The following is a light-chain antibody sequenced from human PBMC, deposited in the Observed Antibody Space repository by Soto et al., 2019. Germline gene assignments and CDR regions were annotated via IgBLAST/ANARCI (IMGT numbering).Light chain of an antibody. V-gene: IGKV3-20*01. Sequence: EIVLTQSPGTLSLSPGERATLSCRASQSVSSSYLAWYQQKPSQAPRLLISGTSNRATGIPDRFSGSGSGTDFTLTISRLEPEDFAVYYCHQYSSSPLTFGGGTKVEIK. CDR2: GTS. CDR1: QSVSSSY. CDR3: HQYSSSPLT. J-gene: IGKJ4*01.